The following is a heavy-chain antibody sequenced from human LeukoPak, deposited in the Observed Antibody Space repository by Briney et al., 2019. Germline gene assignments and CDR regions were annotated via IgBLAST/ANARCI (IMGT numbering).Heavy chain of an antibody. J-gene: IGHJ6*03. V-gene: IGHV3-23*01. CDR1: GFTFSTYA. CDR3: ASTYKDSGYDLSYYYYYYMDV. CDR2: ISGSSRST. Sequence: PGGSLRLSCAASGFTFSTYAMSWVRQAPGKGLEWVSVISGSSRSTYYADSVKGRFTISGDNSTNTLYLQMNRLRAEDTAVYYCASTYKDSGYDLSYYYYYYMDVWGKGTTVSVSS. D-gene: IGHD5-12*01.